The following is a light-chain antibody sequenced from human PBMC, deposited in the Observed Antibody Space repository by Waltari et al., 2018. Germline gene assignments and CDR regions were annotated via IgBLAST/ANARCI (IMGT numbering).Light chain of an antibody. CDR2: GAS. CDR3: QQSYSTPYT. V-gene: IGKV1-39*01. Sequence: DIQMTQSPSSLSASVGDRVTITCRASQNISDYLNWYQEKPGEDPNLLIWGASSLQRGVPSRFSGSGSGTDFTLTISSLHPEDFATYYCQQSYSTPYTFGQGTELDIK. CDR1: QNISDY. J-gene: IGKJ2*01.